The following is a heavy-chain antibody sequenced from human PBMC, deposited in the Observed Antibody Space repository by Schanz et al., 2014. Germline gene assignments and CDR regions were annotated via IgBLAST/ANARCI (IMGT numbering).Heavy chain of an antibody. Sequence: EVQLLESGGGLVQPGGSLRLSCAASGFTFSAYAMTWVRQIPGKGLEWVSVIGVDGTTTYYADSVKGRFTVSRDNAKNSVYLQMNSLRAEDTAVYYCARAGYDADNWFDPWGQGTLVTASS. V-gene: IGHV3-48*04. CDR1: GFTFSAYA. J-gene: IGHJ5*02. CDR3: ARAGYDADNWFDP. CDR2: IGVDGTTT. D-gene: IGHD2-2*01.